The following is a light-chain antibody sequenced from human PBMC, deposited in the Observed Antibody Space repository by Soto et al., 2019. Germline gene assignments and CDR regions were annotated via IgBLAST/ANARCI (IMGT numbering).Light chain of an antibody. CDR2: DAS. CDR1: QGISSA. Sequence: AIQLTQSPSSLSASVGDRVTITCRASQGISSALAWYQQKPGQAPKLLIYDASSLESGVPSRFSGCGSGTDFTLTLSCLQPEDFATYYCQQFNSYPLTFGGATKVEIK. V-gene: IGKV1-13*02. CDR3: QQFNSYPLT. J-gene: IGKJ4*01.